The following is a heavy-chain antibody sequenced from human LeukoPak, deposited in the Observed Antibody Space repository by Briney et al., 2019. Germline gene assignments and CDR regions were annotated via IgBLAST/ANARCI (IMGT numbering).Heavy chain of an antibody. D-gene: IGHD6-6*01. CDR1: GGTFSSYA. V-gene: IGHV1-69*05. CDR2: IIPIFGTA. Sequence: ASVKVSCKASGGTFSSYAISWVRQAPGQGLEWMGGIIPIFGTANYAQKLQGRVTITTDESTSTAYMELSSLRSEDTAVYYCARHSSSYYYYYMDVWGKGTTVTVSS. J-gene: IGHJ6*03. CDR3: ARHSSSYYYYYMDV.